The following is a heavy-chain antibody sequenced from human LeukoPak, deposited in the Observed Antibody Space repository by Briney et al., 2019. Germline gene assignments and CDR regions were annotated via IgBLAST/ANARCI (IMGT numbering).Heavy chain of an antibody. D-gene: IGHD2-15*01. V-gene: IGHV4-34*01. Sequence: SETLSLTCAVYGGSFSGYYWSWIRQTPGKGLEWIGEINHSGSTNYNPSLKSRVTISVDTSKNQFSLKLSSVTAADTAVYYCARGGGGGSYNWFDPWGQGALVTVSS. CDR1: GGSFSGYY. J-gene: IGHJ5*02. CDR2: INHSGST. CDR3: ARGGGGGSYNWFDP.